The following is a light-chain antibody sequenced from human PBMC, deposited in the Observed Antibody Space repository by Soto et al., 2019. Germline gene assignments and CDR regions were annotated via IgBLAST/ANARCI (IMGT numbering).Light chain of an antibody. Sequence: EIVLTQSPATLSLTPGERATLSCRASQSVSSYLAWYQQKPGQAPRLLIYGVSSRASGIPDRFFGSGSGTDFTLTINRLEPEDFAVYYSEHYANPPITFGQGTRLE. CDR1: QSVSSY. V-gene: IGKV3-20*01. CDR3: EHYANPPIT. J-gene: IGKJ5*01. CDR2: GVS.